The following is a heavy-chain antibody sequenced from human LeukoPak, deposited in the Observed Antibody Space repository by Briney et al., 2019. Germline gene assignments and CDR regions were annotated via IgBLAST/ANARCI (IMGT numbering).Heavy chain of an antibody. D-gene: IGHD1-20*01. V-gene: IGHV3-23*01. CDR1: GFTFSSYS. J-gene: IGHJ2*01. CDR2: ISGSGGST. CDR3: AKRWGITGTTYFDL. Sequence: GGSLRLSCAASGFTFSSYSMNWVRQAPGKGLEWVSAISGSGGSTYYADSVKGRFTISRDNSKNTLYLQMNSLRAEDTAVYYCAKRWGITGTTYFDLWGRGTLVTVSS.